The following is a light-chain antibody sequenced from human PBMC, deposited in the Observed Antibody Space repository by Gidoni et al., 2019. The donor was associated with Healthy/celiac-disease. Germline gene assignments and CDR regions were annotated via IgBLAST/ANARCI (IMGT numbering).Light chain of an antibody. CDR3: QQYYSTLSLT. CDR1: QSVLYSSNNKNY. J-gene: IGKJ4*01. Sequence: DIVMTQAPDYLDVSLGERATINCKSSQSVLYSSNNKNYLAWYQQKPGQPPKLLIYWASTRESGVPDRFRGSGSGTDFTLTISSLQAEDVAVYYCQQYYSTLSLTFXGXTKVEIK. CDR2: WAS. V-gene: IGKV4-1*01.